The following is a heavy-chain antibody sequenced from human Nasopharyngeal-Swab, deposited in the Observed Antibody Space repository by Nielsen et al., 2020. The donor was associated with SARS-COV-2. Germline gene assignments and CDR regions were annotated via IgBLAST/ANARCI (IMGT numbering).Heavy chain of an antibody. D-gene: IGHD5-12*01. J-gene: IGHJ4*02. Sequence: GESLKISCADSGFTFRRDWMSWVRQAPGKGLEWVANIKQDGSETYYVDSVKGRFTISRDNAKNSLYLQMNSLRAEDTAVYYCARDLGHSGYDLYDYWGQGTLVTASS. CDR3: ARDLGHSGYDLYDY. CDR2: IKQDGSET. CDR1: GFTFRRDW. V-gene: IGHV3-7*03.